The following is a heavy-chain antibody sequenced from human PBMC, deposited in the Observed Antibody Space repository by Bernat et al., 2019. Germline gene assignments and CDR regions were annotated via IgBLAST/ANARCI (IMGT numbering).Heavy chain of an antibody. D-gene: IGHD1-26*01. J-gene: IGHJ4*02. CDR2: IGTAGVP. CDR1: GFTFSSYD. V-gene: IGHV3-13*05. CDR3: AKGPWERPEY. Sequence: EVQLVESGGGLVQPGGSLRLSCAASGFTFSSYDMHWVRQVTGKGLEWVSGIGTAGVPYYPGSVKGRFTTSRENAKNSLYLQMNSLTAGDTAVYYCAKGPWERPEYWGQGTLVTVSS.